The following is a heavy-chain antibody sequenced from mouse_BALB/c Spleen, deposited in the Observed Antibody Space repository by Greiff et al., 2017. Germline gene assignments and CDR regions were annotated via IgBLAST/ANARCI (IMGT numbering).Heavy chain of an antibody. V-gene: IGHV1-18*01. CDR3: VYGNYVGFAY. D-gene: IGHD2-1*01. J-gene: IGHJ3*01. Sequence: EVKLQESGPELVKPGASVKIPCKASGYTFTDYNMDWVKQSHGKSLEWIGDINPNNGGTIYNQKFKGKATLTVDKSSSTAYMELSSLTSEETAVYYCVYGNYVGFAYWGQGTLVTVSA. CDR1: GYTFTDYN. CDR2: INPNNGGT.